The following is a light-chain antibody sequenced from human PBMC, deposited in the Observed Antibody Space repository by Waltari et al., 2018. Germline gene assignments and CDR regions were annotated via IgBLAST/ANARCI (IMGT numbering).Light chain of an antibody. V-gene: IGKV1-5*03. CDR2: KAS. CDR1: QNVSHW. J-gene: IGKJ2*01. Sequence: EIQLTQSPSTPSASVGDRVAITCRAMQNVSHWLSWYHEQPGKATKLLIHKASGLENGVPSRFSGSGSETEFSLTISGLQPDDFATYYCQHYSSYPDTFGQGTRLEIK. CDR3: QHYSSYPDT.